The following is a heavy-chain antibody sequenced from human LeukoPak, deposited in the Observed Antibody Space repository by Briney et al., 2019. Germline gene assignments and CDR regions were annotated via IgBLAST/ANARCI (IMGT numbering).Heavy chain of an antibody. V-gene: IGHV1-8*01. J-gene: IGHJ6*02. CDR3: ARSYDFWSGYYHLDYYGMDV. CDR2: MNPNSGNT. Sequence: ASVKVSCKASGYTFTSYDINWVRQATGQGLEWMGWMNPNSGNTGYAQKFQGRVTMTRNTSISTAYMELSSLRSEDTAVYYCARSYDFWSGYYHLDYYGMDVWGQGTTVTVS. CDR1: GYTFTSYD. D-gene: IGHD3-3*01.